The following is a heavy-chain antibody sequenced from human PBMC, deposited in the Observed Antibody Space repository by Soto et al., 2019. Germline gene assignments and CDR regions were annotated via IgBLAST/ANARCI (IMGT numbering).Heavy chain of an antibody. Sequence: QVQLVQSGAEEKKPGASVKVSCKASGYALTNYAMHWVRQAPGQRLEWMGWINSGNGDTIYSQKFQGRVTITRDTAASTDYMELSSLRSEDTAVYFCATELLMYNSSWTDDFWGQGTLITVSS. V-gene: IGHV1-3*05. CDR3: ATELLMYNSSWTDDF. J-gene: IGHJ4*02. CDR2: INSGNGDT. D-gene: IGHD6-13*01. CDR1: GYALTNYA.